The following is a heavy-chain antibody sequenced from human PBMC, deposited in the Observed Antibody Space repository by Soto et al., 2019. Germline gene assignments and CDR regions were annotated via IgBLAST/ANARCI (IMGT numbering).Heavy chain of an antibody. D-gene: IGHD4-17*01. CDR3: ARDADYPDNGFDY. CDR1: GFTFSRHG. Sequence: QVQLVESGGGVVQPGTSLRLSCVASGFTFSRHGMHWVRQTPGKGLEWLAVILNDASGHWYADSVKGRFTISRDNFENTLYLQMNGLRLEDTAMYYCARDADYPDNGFDYWGQGTLVTVSS. CDR2: ILNDASGH. V-gene: IGHV3-33*01. J-gene: IGHJ4*02.